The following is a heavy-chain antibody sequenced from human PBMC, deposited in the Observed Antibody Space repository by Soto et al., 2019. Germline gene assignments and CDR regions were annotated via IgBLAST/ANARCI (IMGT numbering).Heavy chain of an antibody. Sequence: QMQLLESGPGLVKPSETLSLTCAVSSASIDNNWNWVRQPPGKGLEWIGEIHQSGISYKNPSLKSRVTMSEDKSKNQFSLNLSSVTAADTAVYFCARSFGWYAFDQWGQGTLVTVSS. D-gene: IGHD6-19*01. CDR2: IHQSGIS. J-gene: IGHJ4*02. CDR3: ARSFGWYAFDQ. V-gene: IGHV4-4*02. CDR1: SASIDNN.